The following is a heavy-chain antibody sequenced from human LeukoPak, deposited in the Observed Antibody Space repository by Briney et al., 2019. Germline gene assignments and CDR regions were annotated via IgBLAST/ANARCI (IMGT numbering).Heavy chain of an antibody. J-gene: IGHJ4*02. D-gene: IGHD5-18*01. CDR3: ARLGWGTSMAPPRY. CDR2: IFYSGST. V-gene: IGHV4-39*01. Sequence: PSETLSLTCTVSSGSISTSNYYWGWVRQPPGKALEWIGNIFYSGSTYYSPSLKSRVTISVDTSKNQFSLKLSSVTAADTAVYYCARLGWGTSMAPPRYWGQGTLVTVSS. CDR1: SGSISTSNYY.